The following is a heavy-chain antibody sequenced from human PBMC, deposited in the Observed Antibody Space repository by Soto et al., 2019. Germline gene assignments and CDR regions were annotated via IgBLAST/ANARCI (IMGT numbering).Heavy chain of an antibody. CDR3: STYDYIWGTDRYRWAY. D-gene: IGHD3-16*02. CDR1: GSTFSNAW. Sequence: EVQLVESGGDLVKPGGSLRLSCAASGSTFSNAWMTWVRQAPGRGLDWFGHIKSKTDGGTTHYAAPVEGRFTISRDDSKNTLYLHMNSLKTEDTAVYYCSTYDYIWGTDRYRWAYWGQGTLVTVSS. V-gene: IGHV3-15*01. CDR2: IKSKTDGGTT. J-gene: IGHJ4*02.